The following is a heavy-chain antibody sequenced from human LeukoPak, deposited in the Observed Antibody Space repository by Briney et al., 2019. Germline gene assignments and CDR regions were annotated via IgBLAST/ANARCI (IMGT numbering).Heavy chain of an antibody. Sequence: SETLSLTCTVSGGSISSYYWSWIRQPPGKGLEWIGYIYYSGSTNYNPSLKSRVTISVDTSKNQFSLKLSSVTAADTAVYYCARGYSSGWSVQNWFDPWGQGTLVTVSS. J-gene: IGHJ5*02. CDR2: IYYSGST. CDR1: GGSISSYY. CDR3: ARGYSSGWSVQNWFDP. D-gene: IGHD6-19*01. V-gene: IGHV4-59*01.